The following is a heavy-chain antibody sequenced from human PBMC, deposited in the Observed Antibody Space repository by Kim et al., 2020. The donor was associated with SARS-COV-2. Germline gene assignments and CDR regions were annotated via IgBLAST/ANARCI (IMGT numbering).Heavy chain of an antibody. V-gene: IGHV7-4-1*02. Sequence: ASVKVSCKASGNTFSSYAMNWVRQAPGQGLEWMGWINTNTGKPAYAQGFTGRFVFSLDTPVSTTYLQISSLKSEDTAVYYCASSMVYGVISAFDLWGQGTMVTVSS. CDR2: INTNTGKP. CDR1: GNTFSSYA. J-gene: IGHJ3*01. D-gene: IGHD3-10*01. CDR3: ASSMVYGVISAFDL.